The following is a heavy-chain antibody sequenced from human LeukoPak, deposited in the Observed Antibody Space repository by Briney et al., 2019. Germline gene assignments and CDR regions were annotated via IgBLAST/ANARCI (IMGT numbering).Heavy chain of an antibody. D-gene: IGHD3-22*01. CDR2: IIPIFGTA. Sequence: SVKVSCKASGGTFNSYAISWVRQAPGQGLEWMGGIIPIFGTANYAQKFQGRVTITADESTSTAYMELSSLRSEDTAVYYCARVSDYYDSSGYSNWFDPWGQGTLVTVSS. J-gene: IGHJ5*02. V-gene: IGHV1-69*13. CDR1: GGTFNSYA. CDR3: ARVSDYYDSSGYSNWFDP.